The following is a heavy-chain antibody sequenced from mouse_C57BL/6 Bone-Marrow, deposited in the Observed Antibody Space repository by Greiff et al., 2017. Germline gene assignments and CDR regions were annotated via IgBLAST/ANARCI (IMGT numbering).Heavy chain of an antibody. CDR3: VGGYYGYDDYAMDY. CDR1: GYTFTSYG. CDR2: IYPRSGNT. V-gene: IGHV1-81*01. Sequence: VKLMESGAELARPGASVKLSCKASGYTFTSYGISWVKQRTGQGLEWIGEIYPRSGNTYYNEKFKGKATLTADKSSSTAYMELRSLTSADSAVYFCVGGYYGYDDYAMDYWGQGTSVTVSS. D-gene: IGHD2-2*01. J-gene: IGHJ4*01.